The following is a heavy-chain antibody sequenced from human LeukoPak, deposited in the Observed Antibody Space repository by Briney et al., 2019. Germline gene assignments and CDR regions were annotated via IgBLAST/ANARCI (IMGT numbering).Heavy chain of an antibody. Sequence: GGSLRLSCAASGFTVITNDMTWVRQAPGKGLEWVSVLYSDGNTKYADSVQGRFTISRDNSKNTQYLEMNSLSPDDTAVYYCARGVEPLAANTLAYWGQVTLVTVSS. CDR1: GFTVITND. CDR2: LYSDGNT. D-gene: IGHD1-14*01. J-gene: IGHJ4*02. CDR3: ARGVEPLAANTLAY. V-gene: IGHV3-53*01.